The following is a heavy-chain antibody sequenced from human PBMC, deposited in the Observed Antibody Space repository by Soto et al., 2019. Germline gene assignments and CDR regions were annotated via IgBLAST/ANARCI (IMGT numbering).Heavy chain of an antibody. Sequence: QVQLVQSGPEVKKPGASVKVFCKTSGYTFTSFGISWARQAPGQGLEWMGWISTDKGKTNYAQKFQGRVTMTTDTSTSTAYMELRSLRSDDTAVYYCATRSPAFDYWGQGTLVTVSS. CDR2: ISTDKGKT. J-gene: IGHJ4*02. V-gene: IGHV1-18*01. CDR3: ATRSPAFDY. CDR1: GYTFTSFG.